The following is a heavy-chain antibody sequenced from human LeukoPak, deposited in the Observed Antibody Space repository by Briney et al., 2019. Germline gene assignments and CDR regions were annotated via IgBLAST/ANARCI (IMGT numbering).Heavy chain of an antibody. J-gene: IGHJ5*02. CDR3: ARSTITIFGVVIPFDP. V-gene: IGHV1-18*01. Sequence: ASVKVSCKASGYTFTSYGISWVRQAPGHGLEWMGWISAYNGNTNYAQKLQGRVTMTTDTSTSTAYMELRSLRSDDTAVYYCARSTITIFGVVIPFDPWGQGTLVTVSS. CDR2: ISAYNGNT. CDR1: GYTFTSYG. D-gene: IGHD3-3*01.